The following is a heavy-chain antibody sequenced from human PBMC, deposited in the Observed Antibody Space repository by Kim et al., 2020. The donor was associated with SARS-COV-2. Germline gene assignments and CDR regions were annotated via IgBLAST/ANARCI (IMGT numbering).Heavy chain of an antibody. J-gene: IGHJ4*02. CDR2: DGSEE. Sequence: DGSEEYYMDSVKGRFTISRDNPKNSLYLQMNSLRAEDTAVYYCVGGPAGDYWGQGTLVTVSS. CDR3: VGGPAGDY. V-gene: IGHV3-7*01.